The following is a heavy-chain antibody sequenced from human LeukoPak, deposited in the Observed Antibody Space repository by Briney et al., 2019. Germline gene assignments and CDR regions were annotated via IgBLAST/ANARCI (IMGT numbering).Heavy chain of an antibody. D-gene: IGHD3-16*02. CDR3: ASRGHRVWGSYRSPFDY. Sequence: SETLSLTCAVSGGSISSSNWWSWVRQPPGKGLEWIGEIYHSGSTNYNPSLKSRVTISVDKSKNQFSLKLSSVTAADTAVYYCASRGHRVWGSYRSPFDYWGQGTLVTVSS. V-gene: IGHV4-4*02. CDR1: GGSISSSNW. J-gene: IGHJ4*02. CDR2: IYHSGST.